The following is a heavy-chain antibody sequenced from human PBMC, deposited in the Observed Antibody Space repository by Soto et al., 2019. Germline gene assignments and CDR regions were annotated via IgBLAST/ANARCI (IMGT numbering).Heavy chain of an antibody. CDR2: ISAYNGNT. D-gene: IGHD3-16*02. V-gene: IGHV1-18*04. CDR1: GYTFTSYG. CDR3: AREWGLRLGELSSDYGMDV. J-gene: IGHJ6*02. Sequence: ASVKVSCKASGYTFTSYGISWVRQAPGQGLEWMGWISAYNGNTNYAQKLQGRVTMTTDTSTSTAYMELRSLRSDDTAVYYCAREWGLRLGELSSDYGMDVWGQGTTVTVSS.